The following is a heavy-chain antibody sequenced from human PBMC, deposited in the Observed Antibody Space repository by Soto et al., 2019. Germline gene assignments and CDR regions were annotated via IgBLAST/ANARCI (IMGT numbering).Heavy chain of an antibody. J-gene: IGHJ6*02. CDR3: AKDISVTGTNYGMDV. V-gene: IGHV3-30*18. CDR1: GFTFSSYG. Sequence: PGGSLRLSCAASGFTFSSYGMHWVRQAPGKGLEWVAVISYDGSNKYYADSVKGRFTISRDNSKNTLYLQMNSLRAEDTAVYYCAKDISVTGTNYGMDVWGQGTTVTVSS. D-gene: IGHD1-7*01. CDR2: ISYDGSNK.